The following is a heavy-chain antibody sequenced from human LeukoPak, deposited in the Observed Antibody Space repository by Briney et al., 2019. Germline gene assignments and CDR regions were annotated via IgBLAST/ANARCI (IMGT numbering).Heavy chain of an antibody. Sequence: SETLSLTCTVSGDSISRSTYYWAWIRQPPGKGLEWIGSVYYGRSPYFNPSLESRATISVDTSKNHFSLKMSSVTAADTVVYYCARSSGTGTFSYWGQGTLVTVSS. CDR1: GDSISRSTYY. V-gene: IGHV4-39*02. J-gene: IGHJ4*02. D-gene: IGHD6-25*01. CDR3: ARSSGTGTFSY. CDR2: VYYGRSP.